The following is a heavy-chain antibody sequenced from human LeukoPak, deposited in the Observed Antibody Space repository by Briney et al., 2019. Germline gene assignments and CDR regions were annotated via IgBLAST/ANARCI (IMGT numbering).Heavy chain of an antibody. D-gene: IGHD6-13*01. Sequence: SETLSLTCTVSGASISDYYWNWIRQPPGKGLEWIGYIYYSGSTNYNPSLKSRVTISVDMSKNQFSLKLSSVTAADTAVYYCARRSSSWKNWFDPWGQGTLVTVSS. CDR1: GASISDYY. J-gene: IGHJ5*02. V-gene: IGHV4-59*13. CDR3: ARRSSSWKNWFDP. CDR2: IYYSGST.